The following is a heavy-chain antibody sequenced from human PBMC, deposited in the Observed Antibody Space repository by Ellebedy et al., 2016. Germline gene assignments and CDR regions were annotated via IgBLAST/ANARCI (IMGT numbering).Heavy chain of an antibody. J-gene: IGHJ4*02. CDR3: AKGAHGIPFDY. CDR1: GGTFSSYA. V-gene: IGHV1-69*13. CDR2: IIPIFGTA. D-gene: IGHD1-14*01. Sequence: SVKVSXKASGGTFSSYAISWVRQAPGQGLEWMGGIIPIFGTANYAQKFQGRVTITADESTSTAYMELSSLRSEDTAVYFCAKGAHGIPFDYWGQGTLVTVSS.